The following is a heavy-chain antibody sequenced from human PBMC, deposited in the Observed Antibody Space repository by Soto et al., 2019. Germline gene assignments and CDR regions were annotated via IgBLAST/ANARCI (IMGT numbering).Heavy chain of an antibody. CDR1: GDSIRDSF. Sequence: LPETLSLTCTVSGDSIRDSFWSWVRQPPGKGLEWIGLVHHTGNTNYNPSLETRVTMLIDASANHFSLTLTSVTPADAAIYYCARGREDHVDHHFGHLFDSWGQGTLVTVSS. J-gene: IGHJ4*02. CDR2: VHHTGNT. V-gene: IGHV4-59*01. D-gene: IGHD3-10*01. CDR3: ARGREDHVDHHFGHLFDS.